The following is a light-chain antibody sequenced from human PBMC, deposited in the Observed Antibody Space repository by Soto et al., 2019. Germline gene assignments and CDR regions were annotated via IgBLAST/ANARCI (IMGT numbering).Light chain of an antibody. CDR2: DTS. Sequence: EIVLTQSPATLSLSPWERATVSCRASQSVGSFLAWYQQKPGQAPRLLIYDTSIRATGIPARFSGSGSGTDFTLTISSLEPEDFAVYYCQQRNSWPPTFTFGQGTRLEIK. V-gene: IGKV3-11*01. CDR1: QSVGSF. CDR3: QQRNSWPPTFT. J-gene: IGKJ5*01.